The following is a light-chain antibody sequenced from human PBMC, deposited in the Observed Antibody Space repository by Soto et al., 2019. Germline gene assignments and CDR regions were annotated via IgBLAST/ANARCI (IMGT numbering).Light chain of an antibody. Sequence: EIVMTQSPATLSVSPGERATLSCRASQSVSSNLAWYQQKPGQAPRLLIYGASTRATGIPARFSGSGSGTEFTLTISSLQSEYFAVYYCQQYNNLPPVTFGGGTKV. J-gene: IGKJ4*01. CDR1: QSVSSN. CDR3: QQYNNLPPVT. V-gene: IGKV3-15*01. CDR2: GAS.